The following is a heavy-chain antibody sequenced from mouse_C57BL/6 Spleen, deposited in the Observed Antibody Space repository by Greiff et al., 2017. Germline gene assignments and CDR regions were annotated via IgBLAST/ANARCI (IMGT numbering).Heavy chain of an antibody. V-gene: IGHV1-53*01. CDR2: INPSNGGT. CDR3: ARGSNYVPYAMDY. CDR1: GYTFTSYW. D-gene: IGHD2-5*01. Sequence: QVQLQQSGTELVKPGASVKLSCKASGYTFTSYWMHWVKQRPGQGLEWIGNINPSNGGTNYNEKFKSKATLTVDKSSSTAYMQLSSLTSEDSAVYYCARGSNYVPYAMDYWGQGTSVTVSS. J-gene: IGHJ4*01.